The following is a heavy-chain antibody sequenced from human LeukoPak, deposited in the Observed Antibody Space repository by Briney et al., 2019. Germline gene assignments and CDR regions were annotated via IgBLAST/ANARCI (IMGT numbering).Heavy chain of an antibody. J-gene: IGHJ3*02. CDR1: GGSISSYY. CDR3: ARSHDYGGDAFDI. CDR2: IYYSGST. Sequence: SETLSLTCTVSGGSISSYYWSWIRQPPGKGLEWIGYIYYSGSTNYNPSLKSRVTISVDTSKNQFSLKLSSVTAADTAVYYCARSHDYGGDAFDIWGQGTMVTVSS. D-gene: IGHD4-17*01. V-gene: IGHV4-59*01.